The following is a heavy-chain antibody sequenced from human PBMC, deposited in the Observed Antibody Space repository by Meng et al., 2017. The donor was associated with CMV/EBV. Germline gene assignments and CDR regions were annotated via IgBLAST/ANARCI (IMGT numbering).Heavy chain of an antibody. CDR3: ATYIGNSINWYFDL. Sequence: VQLEQSGAGVKKPGASVKLSCKASGYTFTGYYMHWVRQPPGPGLEWMGWINPNSGGTNYAQKFQSRVTMTRDTSISTAYMELSRLRSDDTAVYYCATYIGNSINWYFDLWGRGTLVTVSS. D-gene: IGHD3-16*01. CDR2: INPNSGGT. J-gene: IGHJ2*01. CDR1: GYTFTGYY. V-gene: IGHV1-2*02.